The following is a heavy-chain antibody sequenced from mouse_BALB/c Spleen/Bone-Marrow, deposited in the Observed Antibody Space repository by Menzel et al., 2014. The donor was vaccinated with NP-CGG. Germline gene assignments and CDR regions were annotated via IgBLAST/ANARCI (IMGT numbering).Heavy chain of an antibody. J-gene: IGHJ3*01. D-gene: IGHD3-1*01. Sequence: VQLKQSGAELVRSGASVKLSCTASGFNIRDYYMHWVKQRSEQGLEWIGRIDPANGNTKYDPKFQGKATFTADTSSNTAYMQLSSLTSEDSAVYYCARGGTIRATGFTYWGQGTLVTVSA. CDR1: GFNIRDYY. CDR2: IDPANGNT. V-gene: IGHV14-3*02. CDR3: ARGGTIRATGFTY.